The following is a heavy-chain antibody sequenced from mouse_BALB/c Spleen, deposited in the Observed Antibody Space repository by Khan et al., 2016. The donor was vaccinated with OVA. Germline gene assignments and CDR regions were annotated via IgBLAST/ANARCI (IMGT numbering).Heavy chain of an antibody. J-gene: IGHJ3*01. V-gene: IGHV1-7*01. D-gene: IGHD2-12*01. CDR3: ARRRLYCIFAY. CDR1: GYTFTTYW. CDR2: INPSTGYT. Sequence: QVQLKQSGAELAKPGASVKMSCTASGYTFTTYWIHWVKQRPGQGLEWIGYINPSTGYTEYNQKFKDKATLTTDKSSSTAYMQLSSLTSEDSAVYYCARRRLYCIFAYGGQGTLFTVSA.